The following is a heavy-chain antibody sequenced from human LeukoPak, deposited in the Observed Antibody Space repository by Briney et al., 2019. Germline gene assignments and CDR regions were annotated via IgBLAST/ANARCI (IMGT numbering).Heavy chain of an antibody. CDR3: ARTPYDFWSGYTWFNYFDY. D-gene: IGHD3-3*01. CDR1: GGSVSGYY. CDR2: IYYSGST. V-gene: IGHV4-59*02. Sequence: SETLSLTCTVSGGSVSGYYWSWIRQPPGKGLEWIGYIYYSGSTNYNPSLKSRVTISVDTSKNQFSLKLSSVTAADTAVYYCARTPYDFWSGYTWFNYFDYWGQGTLVTVSS. J-gene: IGHJ4*02.